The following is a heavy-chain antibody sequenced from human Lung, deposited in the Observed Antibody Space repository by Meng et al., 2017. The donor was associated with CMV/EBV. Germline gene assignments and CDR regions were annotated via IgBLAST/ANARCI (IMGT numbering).Heavy chain of an antibody. D-gene: IGHD6-19*01. V-gene: IGHV1-18*01. CDR2: ISCYNGDT. CDR3: ARDPSNTSGRYAYFDY. CDR1: GYTFTHHG. Sequence: QVAVVQSGAEVKKSGASVRVSCKASGYTFTHHGISWIRQAPGQGLEWMGWISCYNGDTNYAQKLQGRVTMTTDTSTNTAYMDLRGLRSDDTAVYYCARDPSNTSGRYAYFDYWGQGTLVTVSS. J-gene: IGHJ4*02.